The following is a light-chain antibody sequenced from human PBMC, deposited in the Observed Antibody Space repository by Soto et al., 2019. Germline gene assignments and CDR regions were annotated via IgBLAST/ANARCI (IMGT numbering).Light chain of an antibody. Sequence: QSVLTQPPSASGTPGQRVTISCSTSSSNLGDNTVNWYQHVPGMAPKLLIYSYDQRPSGVPDRFSGSRSGTSASLAISGLQSEDEADYYCAAWDATLDGYVFGTGTKVTVL. V-gene: IGLV1-44*01. J-gene: IGLJ1*01. CDR3: AAWDATLDGYV. CDR2: SYD. CDR1: SSNLGDNT.